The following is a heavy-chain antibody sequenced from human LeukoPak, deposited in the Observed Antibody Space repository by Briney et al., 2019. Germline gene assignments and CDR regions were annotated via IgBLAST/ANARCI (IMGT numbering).Heavy chain of an antibody. Sequence: GGSLRLSCAASGFTFDDYAMHWVRQAPGKGLEWVSGISWNSGSIGYADSVKGRFTISRDNAKNSLYLQMNSLRAEDMALYYCAKDSSSWLQRYQFDYWGQGTLVTVSS. V-gene: IGHV3-9*03. CDR2: ISWNSGSI. CDR3: AKDSSSWLQRYQFDY. D-gene: IGHD6-13*01. CDR1: GFTFDDYA. J-gene: IGHJ4*02.